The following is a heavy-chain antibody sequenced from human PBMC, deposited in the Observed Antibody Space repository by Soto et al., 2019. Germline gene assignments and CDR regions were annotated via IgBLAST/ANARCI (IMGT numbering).Heavy chain of an antibody. CDR1: GFTFDDYA. CDR3: AKGSSGSYAFDY. J-gene: IGHJ4*02. D-gene: IGHD3-22*01. Sequence: LRLSCAASGFTFDDYAMHWVRQAPGKGLEWVSGISWNSGSIGYADSVKGRFTISRDNAKNSLYLQMNSLRAEDTALYYCAKGSSGSYAFDYWGQGTLVTVSS. V-gene: IGHV3-9*01. CDR2: ISWNSGSI.